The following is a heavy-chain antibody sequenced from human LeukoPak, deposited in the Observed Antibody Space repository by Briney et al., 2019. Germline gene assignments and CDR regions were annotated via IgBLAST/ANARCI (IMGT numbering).Heavy chain of an antibody. D-gene: IGHD6-13*01. V-gene: IGHV3-23*01. Sequence: GGSLRLSCAASGFTFSSYAMSWVRQAPGKGLEWVSAISGSGGSTYYADSVKGRFTISRDNCKNTLYLQMNSLRAEDTAVYYCAKIDSSSWYFDSSGFDYWGQGTLVTVSS. CDR2: ISGSGGST. J-gene: IGHJ4*02. CDR3: AKIDSSSWYFDSSGFDY. CDR1: GFTFSSYA.